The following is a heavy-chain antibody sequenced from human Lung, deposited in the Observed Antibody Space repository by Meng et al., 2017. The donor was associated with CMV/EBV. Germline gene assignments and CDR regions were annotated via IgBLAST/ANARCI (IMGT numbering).Heavy chain of an antibody. CDR1: GFTFSSYW. CDR2: INSDGSST. D-gene: IGHD3-3*01. V-gene: IGHV3-74*01. CDR3: ARDNPYYEFWSGYYGYYFDD. Sequence: SCAASGFTFSSYWMHWVRQAPGKGLVWVSRINSDGSSTSYADSVKGRFTISRDNAKNTLYLQMNSLRAEDTAVYYCARDNPYYEFWSGYYGYYFDDXGQGXLVTVSS. J-gene: IGHJ4*02.